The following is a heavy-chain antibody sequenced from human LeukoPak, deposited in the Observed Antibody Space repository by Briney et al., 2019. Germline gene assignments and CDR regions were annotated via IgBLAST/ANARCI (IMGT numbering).Heavy chain of an antibody. J-gene: IGHJ3*02. CDR2: IYPGDSDT. V-gene: IGHV5-51*01. CDR3: ARLRGRQTTDAFDI. CDR1: GYSLSNYW. D-gene: IGHD1/OR15-1a*01. Sequence: GESLKISCKVSGYSLSNYWLGWVRPMPGKGLEWMAIIYPGDSDTRYSPSFQGQVTISADKSISTAYLQWSSLKASDTAMYYCARLRGRQTTDAFDIWGQGTMVTVSS.